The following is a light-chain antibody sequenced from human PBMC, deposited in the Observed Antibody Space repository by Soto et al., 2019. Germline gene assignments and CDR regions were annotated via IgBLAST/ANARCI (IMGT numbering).Light chain of an antibody. CDR3: QQSYSTPRMYT. Sequence: DIQMTQSPSSLSASVGDRVTITCRASQSISSYLNWYQQKPGKAPKLLIYAASSLQSGVPSRFSGSGSGTDFTLTISSLQPKDFATYYCQQSYSTPRMYTFGQGTKLEIK. V-gene: IGKV1-39*01. CDR1: QSISSY. CDR2: AAS. J-gene: IGKJ2*01.